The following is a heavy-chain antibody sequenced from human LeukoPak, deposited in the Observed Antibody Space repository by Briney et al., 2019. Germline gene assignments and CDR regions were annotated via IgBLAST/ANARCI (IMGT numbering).Heavy chain of an antibody. V-gene: IGHV3-30*04. CDR2: ISYDGSNK. D-gene: IGHD2-15*01. Sequence: GGSLRLSCAASGFTFSSYAMHWVRQAPGKGLEWVAVISYDGSNKCYADSVKGRFTISRDNSKNTLYLQMNSLRAEDTAVYYCARGQGSVVVAAHDYRGQGTLVTVSS. CDR3: ARGQGSVVVAAHDY. CDR1: GFTFSSYA. J-gene: IGHJ4*02.